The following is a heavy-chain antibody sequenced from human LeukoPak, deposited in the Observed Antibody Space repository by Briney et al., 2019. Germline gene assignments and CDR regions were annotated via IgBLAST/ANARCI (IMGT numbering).Heavy chain of an antibody. CDR3: ARERSSGYNDAFDI. D-gene: IGHD3-22*01. CDR1: GYTFTRYY. V-gene: IGHV1-46*01. CDR2: INPSGGNT. Sequence: ASVKVSCKASGYTFTRYYMHWVRQAPGQGLEWMGIINPSGGNTNYAQKFQGRVTMTRDMSTSTAYMELSSLRSEDTAVYYCARERSSGYNDAFDIWGQGTMVTVSS. J-gene: IGHJ3*02.